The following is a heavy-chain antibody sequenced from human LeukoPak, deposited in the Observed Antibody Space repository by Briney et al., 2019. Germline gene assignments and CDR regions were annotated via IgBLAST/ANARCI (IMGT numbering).Heavy chain of an antibody. CDR1: GFTFSNYW. CDR2: IKQDGSEK. CDR3: ARDKSAGADTGSSFYY. J-gene: IGHJ4*02. Sequence: GGSLRLSCAASGFTFSNYWMTWVRQAPGKGLEWVASIKQDGSEKYYVDSVKGRFTISRDNAKSLLYLQVNSLRAEDTAVYFCARDKSAGADTGSSFYYWGQGALVTVSS. D-gene: IGHD3-10*01. V-gene: IGHV3-7*03.